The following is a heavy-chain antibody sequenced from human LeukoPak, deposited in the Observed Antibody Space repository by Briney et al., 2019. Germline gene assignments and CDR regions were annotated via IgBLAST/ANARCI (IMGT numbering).Heavy chain of an antibody. V-gene: IGHV1-69-2*01. J-gene: IGHJ6*03. D-gene: IGHD2-2*01. Sequence: GASVKVSCKASGYTFTDYYMHWVQQAPGKGLEWMGRVDPEDGETIYAEKFQGRVTITADTSTDTAYMELSSLRSEDTAVYYCATLVVVPAAASYYMDVWGKGTTVTVSS. CDR2: VDPEDGET. CDR1: GYTFTDYY. CDR3: ATLVVVPAAASYYMDV.